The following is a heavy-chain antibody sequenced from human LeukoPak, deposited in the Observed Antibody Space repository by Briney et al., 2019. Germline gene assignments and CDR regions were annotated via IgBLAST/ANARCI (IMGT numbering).Heavy chain of an antibody. Sequence: SETLSLTCTVSGGSISSSSYYWGWIRQPPGKGLEWIGSIYYSGSTYYNPSLKSRVTISVDTSKNQFSLKLSSVTAADTAVYYCARQYDILTAHDAFDIWGQGTMVTVSS. D-gene: IGHD3-9*01. CDR1: GGSISSSSYY. CDR2: IYYSGST. J-gene: IGHJ3*02. V-gene: IGHV4-39*01. CDR3: ARQYDILTAHDAFDI.